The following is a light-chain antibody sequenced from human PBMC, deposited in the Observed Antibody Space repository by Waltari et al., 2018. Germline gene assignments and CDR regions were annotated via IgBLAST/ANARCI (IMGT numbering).Light chain of an antibody. V-gene: IGKV2-30*02. CDR2: KVS. CDR3: MQSTHWPPWT. J-gene: IGKJ1*01. Sequence: DVVMTQSPRSLSVTLGQPASISCRSSQSLVHSDGDTYLHLFQQRPGQSPRRLINKVSERDPGVPDRFSGSGSGTDFTLEISTVEAEDVGVYYCMQSTHWPPWTFGQGTKVEIK. CDR1: QSLVHSDGDTY.